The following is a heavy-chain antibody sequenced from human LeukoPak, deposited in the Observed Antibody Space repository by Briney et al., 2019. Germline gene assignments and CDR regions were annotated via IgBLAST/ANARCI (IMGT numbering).Heavy chain of an antibody. CDR3: ATIKRGNIFGYFDF. CDR2: MLDTVTT. D-gene: IGHD5-18*01. CDR1: GASMNTHY. Sequence: PSETLSLTCAVSGASMNTHYWSWIRQPPGKGLEWIGYMLDTVTTKDNPSLKSRFTLSADTSRNQFSLRLTSVTAADTAVYYCATIKRGNIFGYFDFWGQGIPVTVSS. J-gene: IGHJ4*02. V-gene: IGHV4-59*11.